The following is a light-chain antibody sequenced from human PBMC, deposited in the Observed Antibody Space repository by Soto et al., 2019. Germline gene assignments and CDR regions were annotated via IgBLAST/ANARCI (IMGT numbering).Light chain of an antibody. Sequence: EIVLTQSPATPSLSPGERPTLSCRASQSVSSYLAWYQQKPGQAPRLLIYDASNRATGIPARFSGSGSGTDFTLTISSLEPEDFAVYYCQQRSNWPRTFGQGTKVDIK. CDR2: DAS. V-gene: IGKV3-11*01. CDR3: QQRSNWPRT. J-gene: IGKJ1*01. CDR1: QSVSSY.